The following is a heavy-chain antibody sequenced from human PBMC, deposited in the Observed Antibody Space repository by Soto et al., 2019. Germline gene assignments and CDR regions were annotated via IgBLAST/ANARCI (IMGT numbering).Heavy chain of an antibody. CDR2: IFYSGST. CDR1: GGSISSWY. J-gene: IGHJ3*02. D-gene: IGHD4-17*01. Sequence: QVQLQESGPGLVKPSETLSLTCTVSGGSISSWYWSWIRQPPGKGLEWIGYIFYSGSTNYNPSLKSRVTISVDTSKNQFSLKLSSVTAADPAVYYCARRYGGAFDIWGPGTMVTVSS. V-gene: IGHV4-59*08. CDR3: ARRYGGAFDI.